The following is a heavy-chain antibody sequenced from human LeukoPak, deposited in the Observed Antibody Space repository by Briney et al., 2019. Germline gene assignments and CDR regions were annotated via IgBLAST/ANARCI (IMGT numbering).Heavy chain of an antibody. CDR2: ISGNGGST. J-gene: IGHJ6*02. CDR1: GFTFNGYA. D-gene: IGHD3-10*01. Sequence: GGSLRLSCAASGFTFNGYAMTWVRQGPGKGLEWVSIISGNGGSTYYADSVMGRFTISRDNSKNTLYLQMNSLRAEDTAVYYCAKDTTGFGEFNYYYYGMDVWGQGTTVTVSS. CDR3: AKDTTGFGEFNYYYYGMDV. V-gene: IGHV3-23*01.